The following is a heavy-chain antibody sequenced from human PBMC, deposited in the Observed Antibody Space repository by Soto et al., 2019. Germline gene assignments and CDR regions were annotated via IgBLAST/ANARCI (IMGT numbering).Heavy chain of an antibody. V-gene: IGHV4-30-4*08. J-gene: IGHJ5*02. CDR1: GAALNSGNYY. CDR3: ARLRIATNNYKWFDP. CDR2: IYVTGAV. Sequence: SETLSLTCSVSGAALNSGNYYWSWIRQVPAKGLEWIGRIYVTGAVDYNPSLRDRITISQDTSERQFSLNLRLVTAADTAVYYCARLRIATNNYKWFDPWGQGTLVTVSS. D-gene: IGHD2-21*01.